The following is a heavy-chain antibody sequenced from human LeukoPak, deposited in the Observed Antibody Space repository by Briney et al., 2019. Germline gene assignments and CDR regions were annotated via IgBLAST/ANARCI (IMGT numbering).Heavy chain of an antibody. D-gene: IGHD5-24*01. J-gene: IGHJ4*02. CDR2: ISSSSSYT. Sequence: GGSLRLSCAASGFTFSDYYMSWIRQAPGKGLEWVSYISSSSSYTSYADSVKGRFTISRDNAKNSLYLQMNSLRAEDTAIYYCTRVGYIDEGIDYWGQGTLVTVSS. CDR3: TRVGYIDEGIDY. CDR1: GFTFSDYY. V-gene: IGHV3-11*06.